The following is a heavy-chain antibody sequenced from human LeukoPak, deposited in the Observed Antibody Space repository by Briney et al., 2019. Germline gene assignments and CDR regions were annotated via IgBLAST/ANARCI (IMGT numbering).Heavy chain of an antibody. J-gene: IGHJ4*02. D-gene: IGHD3-10*01. CDR2: IKQDGSEK. CDR1: GFTFSTYW. Sequence: GGSLRLSCAASGFTFSTYWMSWVRQAPGKGLEWVANIKQDGSEKYYVDSVKGRFTISRDNAKNSLYLQMNSLRAEDTAVYYCAKGPMGRGFDTWGQGTLVTVSS. V-gene: IGHV3-7*03. CDR3: AKGPMGRGFDT.